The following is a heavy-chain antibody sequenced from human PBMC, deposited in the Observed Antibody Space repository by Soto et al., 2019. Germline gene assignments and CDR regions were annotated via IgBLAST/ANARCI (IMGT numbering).Heavy chain of an antibody. CDR1: GFTFSSYA. CDR2: ISGSGGST. CDR3: AKGFQTWQGGELLWFGEFPSLAEYFQH. J-gene: IGHJ1*01. V-gene: IGHV3-23*01. Sequence: GGSLRLSCAASGFTFSSYAMSWVRQAPGKGLEWVSAISGSGGSTYYADSVKGRFTISRDNSKNTLYLQMNSLRAEDTAVYYCAKGFQTWQGGELLWFGEFPSLAEYFQHWGQGTLVTVSS. D-gene: IGHD3-10*01.